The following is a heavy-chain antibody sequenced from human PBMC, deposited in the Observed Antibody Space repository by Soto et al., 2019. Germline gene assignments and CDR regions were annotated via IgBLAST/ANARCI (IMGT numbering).Heavy chain of an antibody. J-gene: IGHJ6*02. CDR2: IYYSGST. CDR1: GGPISSYY. V-gene: IGHV4-59*01. D-gene: IGHD3-10*01. Sequence: PSETLSLTCTVSGGPISSYYWSWIRQPPGKGLEWIGYIYYSGSTNYNPSLKSRVTISVDTSKNQFSLKLSSVTAADTAVYYCARSHYYGSGSYYNVADYYGMDVWAKGPRSPSP. CDR3: ARSHYYGSGSYYNVADYYGMDV.